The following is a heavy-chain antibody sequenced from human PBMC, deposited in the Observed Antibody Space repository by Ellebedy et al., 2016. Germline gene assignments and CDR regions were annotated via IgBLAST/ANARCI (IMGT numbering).Heavy chain of an antibody. V-gene: IGHV5-51*01. CDR2: IYPRDSDT. Sequence: GGSLRLXXQGFGYSFHTHWIGWVRQMPGKGLEWVGIIYPRDSDTSYSPSFKGQVTISADKSTNTAYLQWSGLRASDTAIYYCARHVVMDVVSGTPRDFYYYALDVWGQGTTVTVSS. J-gene: IGHJ6*02. D-gene: IGHD1-7*01. CDR3: ARHVVMDVVSGTPRDFYYYALDV. CDR1: GYSFHTHW.